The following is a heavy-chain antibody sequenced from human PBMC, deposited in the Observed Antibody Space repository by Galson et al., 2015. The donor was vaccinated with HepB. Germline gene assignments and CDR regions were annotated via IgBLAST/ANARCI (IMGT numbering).Heavy chain of an antibody. Sequence: SVKVSCKASGFTFTSSTVQWVRQARGQRLEWIGWIVVGGGNTNYAQKFQERVTINRDMSTNTAYMELSSLRSEDTAVYYCAATKYYYYYGMDVWGQGTTVTVSS. CDR3: AATKYYYYYGMDV. CDR1: GFTFTSST. CDR2: IVVGGGNT. J-gene: IGHJ6*02. V-gene: IGHV1-58*01.